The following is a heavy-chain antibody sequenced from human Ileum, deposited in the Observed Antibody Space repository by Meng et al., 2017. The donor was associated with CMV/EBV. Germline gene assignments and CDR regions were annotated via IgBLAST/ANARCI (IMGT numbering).Heavy chain of an antibody. CDR3: AKYTAIGARGFDY. CDR2: INPHTGDT. D-gene: IGHD3-10*01. J-gene: IGHJ4*02. V-gene: IGHV1-2*02. Sequence: CKASGYTFTDYSIHWVRQAPGQGLEWMGWINPHTGDTNCAQKFQGRVTMTRDTSISTAYMELSSLRSDDTALYFCAKYTAIGARGFDYWGQGTLVTVS. CDR1: GYTFTDYS.